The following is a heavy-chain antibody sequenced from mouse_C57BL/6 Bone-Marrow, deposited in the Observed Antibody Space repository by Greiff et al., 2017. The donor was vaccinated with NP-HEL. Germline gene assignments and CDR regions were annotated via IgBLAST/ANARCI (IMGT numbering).Heavy chain of an antibody. J-gene: IGHJ4*01. D-gene: IGHD1-1*01. CDR1: GYTFTSYG. CDR3: ARLHYYGSSYYAMDY. V-gene: IGHV1-81*01. CDR2: IYPRSGNT. Sequence: VKLQESGAELARPGASVKLSCKASGYTFTSYGISWVKQRTGQGLEWIGEIYPRSGNTYYNEKFKGKATLTADKSSSTAYMELRSLTSEDSAVYFCARLHYYGSSYYAMDYWGQGTSVTVSS.